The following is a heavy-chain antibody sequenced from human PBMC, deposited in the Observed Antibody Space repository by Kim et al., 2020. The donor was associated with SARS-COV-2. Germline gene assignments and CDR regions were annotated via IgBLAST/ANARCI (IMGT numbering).Heavy chain of an antibody. J-gene: IGHJ6*02. D-gene: IGHD6-13*01. V-gene: IGHV3-21*01. CDR1: GFTFSSHG. CDR2: ISDSSTSI. Sequence: GGSLRLSCAASGFTFSSHGMNWVRQAPGKGLEWVSSISDSSTSIYYADSVKGRFTISTDNAKNSLYLQMDSLRAEDTAVYYCARGGVTGYSGLTVFYGMDVWGQGTTVTVSS. CDR3: ARGGVTGYSGLTVFYGMDV.